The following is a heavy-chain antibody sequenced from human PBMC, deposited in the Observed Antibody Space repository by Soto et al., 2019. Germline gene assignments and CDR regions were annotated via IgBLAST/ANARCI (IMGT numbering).Heavy chain of an antibody. CDR1: AFTFSDYW. V-gene: IGHV3-7*01. CDR3: ARVENKTTAVYYYFMDV. Sequence: PGGSLRLSCVASAFTFSDYWMCWVRQAPWKGLEWVANIRQDGGQKYYMDSAKGRFTISRDNAKNSLYLQMNSLRAEDTAVYYCARVENKTTAVYYYFMDVWGKGTTVTVSS. D-gene: IGHD4-4*01. CDR2: IRQDGGQK. J-gene: IGHJ6*03.